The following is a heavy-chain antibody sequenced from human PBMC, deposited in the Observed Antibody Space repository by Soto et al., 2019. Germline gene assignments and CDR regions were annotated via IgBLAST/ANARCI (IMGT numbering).Heavy chain of an antibody. CDR2: MSGSGNT. Sequence: GGSSQIYYWSWIRQSAGKGLEWIGRMSGSGNTNYNLSLKSRVTLSVDTSKNQISLKMNSVTAADAAVYFCARDGTIGGTTAFGIWGQGTMVTVSS. CDR3: ARDGTIGGTTAFGI. V-gene: IGHV4-4*07. J-gene: IGHJ3*02. D-gene: IGHD1-1*01. CDR1: GGSSQIYY.